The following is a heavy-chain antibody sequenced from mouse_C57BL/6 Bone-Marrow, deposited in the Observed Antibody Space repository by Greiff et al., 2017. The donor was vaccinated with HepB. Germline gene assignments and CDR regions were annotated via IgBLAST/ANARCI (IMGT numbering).Heavy chain of an antibody. CDR2: IDPETGGT. Sequence: QVQLQQSGAELVRPGASVTLSCKASGYTFTDYEMHWVKQTPVHGLEWIGAIDPETGGTAYNQKFKGKAILTADKSSSTAYMELRSLTSEDSAVYYCTRRSNYLAWCAYWGQGTLVTVSA. J-gene: IGHJ3*01. CDR1: GYTFTDYE. D-gene: IGHD2-5*01. CDR3: TRRSNYLAWCAY. V-gene: IGHV1-15*01.